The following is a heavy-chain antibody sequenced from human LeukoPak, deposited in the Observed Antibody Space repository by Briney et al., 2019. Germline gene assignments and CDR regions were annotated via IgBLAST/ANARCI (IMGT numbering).Heavy chain of an antibody. CDR3: ARLRNYAFDI. CDR2: IKQDGREK. D-gene: IGHD5-24*01. Sequence: GGSLRLSCAASGFPFSSYWMSWVRQAPGKGLEWVANIKQDGREKYYVDSVKGRFTISRDNAKNSLYLQVNSLRAEDTAVYYCARLRNYAFDIWGQGTMVAVSS. J-gene: IGHJ3*02. V-gene: IGHV3-7*01. CDR1: GFPFSSYW.